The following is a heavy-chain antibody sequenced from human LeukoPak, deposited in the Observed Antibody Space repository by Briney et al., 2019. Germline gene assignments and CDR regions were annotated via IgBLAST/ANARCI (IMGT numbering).Heavy chain of an antibody. V-gene: IGHV1-8*01. Sequence: ASVKVSCKASGYTFTSYDINWVRQATGQGLEWMGWMNPNSGNTGYAQKFQGGVTMTRNTSISTAYMELSSLRSEDTAVYYCARGRYCSGGSCYFGINWFDPWGQGTLVTVSS. CDR1: GYTFTSYD. D-gene: IGHD2-15*01. J-gene: IGHJ5*02. CDR3: ARGRYCSGGSCYFGINWFDP. CDR2: MNPNSGNT.